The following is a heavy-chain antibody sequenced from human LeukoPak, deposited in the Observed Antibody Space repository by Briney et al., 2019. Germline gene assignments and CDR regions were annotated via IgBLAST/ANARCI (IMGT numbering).Heavy chain of an antibody. Sequence: GGSLRLSCAASGFTFSSYSMNWVRQAPGKGLEWVSYISSSSSTIYYADSVKGRFTISRDNAKNSLYLQMNSLGAEDTAVYYCARAAYDLLDYWGQGTLVTVSS. D-gene: IGHD3-16*01. J-gene: IGHJ4*02. V-gene: IGHV3-48*01. CDR1: GFTFSSYS. CDR3: ARAAYDLLDY. CDR2: ISSSSSTI.